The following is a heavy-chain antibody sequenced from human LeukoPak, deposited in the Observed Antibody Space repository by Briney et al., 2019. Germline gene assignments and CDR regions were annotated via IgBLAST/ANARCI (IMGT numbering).Heavy chain of an antibody. D-gene: IGHD2-15*01. Sequence: SETLSLTCTVNGGSFSDYYWTWIRQPPGKGLEWIGEINHGGSANYNPSLKSRVTMSVDTSKNQFSLRLSFVTAADTAVYYCARGIAIGYCSGGSCYPFDYWGQGTLVTVSS. V-gene: IGHV4-34*01. CDR1: GGSFSDYY. CDR2: INHGGSA. CDR3: ARGIAIGYCSGGSCYPFDY. J-gene: IGHJ4*02.